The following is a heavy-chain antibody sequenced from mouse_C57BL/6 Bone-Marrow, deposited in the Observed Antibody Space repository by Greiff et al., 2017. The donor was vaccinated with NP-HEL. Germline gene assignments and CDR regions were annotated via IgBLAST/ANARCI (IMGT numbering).Heavy chain of an antibody. CDR3: ARVNDGYWYFDV. D-gene: IGHD2-3*01. J-gene: IGHJ1*03. V-gene: IGHV3-1*01. Sequence: EVQLQESGPGMVKPSQSLSLTCTVTGYSITSGYDWHWIRHFPGNKLEWMGYISYSGSTNYNPSLKSRISITHDTSKNHFFLKLNSVTTEDTATYYCARVNDGYWYFDVWGTGTTVTVSS. CDR2: ISYSGST. CDR1: GYSITSGYD.